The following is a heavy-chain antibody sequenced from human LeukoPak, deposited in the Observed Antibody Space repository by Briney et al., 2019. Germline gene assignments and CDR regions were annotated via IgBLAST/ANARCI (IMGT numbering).Heavy chain of an antibody. D-gene: IGHD1-26*01. CDR3: ATTYSGSSRTNYYYGMDV. J-gene: IGHJ6*02. V-gene: IGHV1-24*01. CDR2: FDPEDGET. CDR1: GYTLTELS. Sequence: GASVKVSCKVSGYTLTELSMHWVRQAPGKELEWMGGFDPEDGETIYAQKFQGRVTMTEDTSTDTAYMELSSLRSEDTAVYYCATTYSGSSRTNYYYGMDVWGQGTTVTVSS.